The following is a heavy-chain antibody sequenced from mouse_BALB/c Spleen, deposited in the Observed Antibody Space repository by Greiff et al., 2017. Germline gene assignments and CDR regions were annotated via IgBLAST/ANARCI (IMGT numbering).Heavy chain of an antibody. CDR2: IWAGGST. D-gene: IGHD2-2*01. V-gene: IGHV2-9*02. CDR3: ARASYGYDGAY. Sequence: VKLVESGPGLVAPSQSLSITCTVSGFSLTSYGVHWVRQPPGKGLEWLGVIWAGGSTNYNSALMSRLSISKDNSKSQVFLKMNSLQTEDTAMYYCARASYGYDGAYWGQGTLVTVSA. J-gene: IGHJ3*01. CDR1: GFSLTSYG.